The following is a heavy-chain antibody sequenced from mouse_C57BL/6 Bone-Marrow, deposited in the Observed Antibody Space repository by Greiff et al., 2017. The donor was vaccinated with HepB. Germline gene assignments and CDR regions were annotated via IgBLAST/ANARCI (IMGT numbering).Heavy chain of an antibody. CDR1: GYSITSDY. J-gene: IGHJ1*03. Sequence: EVKLQESGPGLAKPSQTLSLTCSVTGYSITSDYWNWIRKFPGNKLEYMGYISYSGSTYYNPSLKSRISITRDTSKNQYYLQLNSVTTEDTATYYCARRRIYYYGSSYYWYFDVWGTGTTVTVSS. V-gene: IGHV3-8*01. D-gene: IGHD1-1*01. CDR3: ARRRIYYYGSSYYWYFDV. CDR2: ISYSGST.